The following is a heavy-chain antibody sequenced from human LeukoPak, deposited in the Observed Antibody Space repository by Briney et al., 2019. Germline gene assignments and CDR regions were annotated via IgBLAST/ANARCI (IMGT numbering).Heavy chain of an antibody. Sequence: KSSETLSLTCTVSGGSITGYSWSWFRQSPVKGLEWIGYISYRGATNSNPSLKSQVTVSLDMSKNQFSLKLNSVTAADTAVYYCARGTAAVYWGQGTLVTVSS. D-gene: IGHD6-25*01. CDR3: ARGTAAVY. CDR1: GGSITGYS. V-gene: IGHV4-59*01. J-gene: IGHJ4*02. CDR2: ISYRGAT.